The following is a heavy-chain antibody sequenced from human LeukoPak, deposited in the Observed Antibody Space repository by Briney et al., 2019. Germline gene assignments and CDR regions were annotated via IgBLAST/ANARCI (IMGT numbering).Heavy chain of an antibody. CDR2: ICYSGST. D-gene: IGHD6-19*01. Sequence: SETLSLTCTVSGGSISSYYWSWIRQPPGKGLEWIGYICYSGSTNYNPSLKSRVTISVDTSKNQFSLKLSSVTAEDTAVYYCAKKAYGYSSGWYDYWGQGTLVTVSS. J-gene: IGHJ4*02. V-gene: IGHV4-59*01. CDR3: AKKAYGYSSGWYDY. CDR1: GGSISSYY.